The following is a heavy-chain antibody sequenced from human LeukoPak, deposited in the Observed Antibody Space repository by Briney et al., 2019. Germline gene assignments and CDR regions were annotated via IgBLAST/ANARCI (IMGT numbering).Heavy chain of an antibody. CDR1: GGSISSYY. CDR3: ARHPTGPYYFDY. Sequence: PSETLSLTCTVSGGSISSYYWSWIRQPPGKGLEWIGSIYYSGSTYYNPSPKSRVTISVDTSKNQFSLKLSSVTAADTAVYYCARHPTGPYYFDYWGQGTLVTVSS. J-gene: IGHJ4*02. V-gene: IGHV4-39*01. CDR2: IYYSGST.